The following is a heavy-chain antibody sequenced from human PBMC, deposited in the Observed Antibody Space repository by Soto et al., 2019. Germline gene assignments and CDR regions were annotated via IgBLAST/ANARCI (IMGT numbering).Heavy chain of an antibody. J-gene: IGHJ6*02. V-gene: IGHV5-51*01. Sequence: GESLKISCKGSGYSFTSYWIGWVRQMPGKGLEWVGTIYSGGDDTRYGPSFEGQVTISADKSISTAYLQWCSLKASDNAMYYCAILGGGGSAFYYYYGMDVWGQGTTVTVSS. CDR3: AILGGGGSAFYYYYGMDV. D-gene: IGHD2-15*01. CDR1: GYSFTSYW. CDR2: IYSGGDDT.